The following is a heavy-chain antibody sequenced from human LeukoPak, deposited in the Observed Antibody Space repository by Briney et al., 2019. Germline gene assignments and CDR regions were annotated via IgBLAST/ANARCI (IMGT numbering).Heavy chain of an antibody. D-gene: IGHD2-15*01. V-gene: IGHV1-2*06. CDR3: ARDLEGYCSGGSCYPRLDY. Sequence: AAVKVSCKASGYTFTGYYMHRVRQAPGQGLEWMGRINPNSGGTNYAQKFQGRVTMTRDTSISTAYMELSRLRSDDTAVYYCARDLEGYCSGGSCYPRLDYWGQGTLVTVSS. J-gene: IGHJ4*02. CDR1: GYTFTGYY. CDR2: INPNSGGT.